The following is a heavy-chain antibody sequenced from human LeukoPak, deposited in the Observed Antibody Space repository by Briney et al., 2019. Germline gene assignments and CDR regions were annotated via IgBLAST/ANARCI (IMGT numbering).Heavy chain of an antibody. CDR2: IYPGDSDT. V-gene: IGHV5-51*01. CDR1: GYSFDMYW. Sequence: GQSLKISCKGSGYSFDMYWIGWVRQMLGEGLEWMGIIYPGDSDTKYSPSFEGQATISADKSISTAYLQWKSLKASDTAMYYCARHYGDYDIMAGLYPYGMDVWSQGTTVTVSS. D-gene: IGHD3-9*01. CDR3: ARHYGDYDIMAGLYPYGMDV. J-gene: IGHJ6*02.